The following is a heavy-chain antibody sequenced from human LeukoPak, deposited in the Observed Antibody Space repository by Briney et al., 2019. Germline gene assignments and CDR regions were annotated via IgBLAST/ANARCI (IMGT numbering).Heavy chain of an antibody. Sequence: ASVKVSCKASGGTFSSYASSWVRQAPGQGLEWMGGIIPIFGTANYAQKFQGRVTITTDESTSAAYMELSSLRSEDTAVYYCARSIAARPEDWFDPWGQGTLVTVSS. CDR1: GGTFSSYA. CDR3: ARSIAARPEDWFDP. D-gene: IGHD6-6*01. CDR2: IIPIFGTA. V-gene: IGHV1-69*05. J-gene: IGHJ5*02.